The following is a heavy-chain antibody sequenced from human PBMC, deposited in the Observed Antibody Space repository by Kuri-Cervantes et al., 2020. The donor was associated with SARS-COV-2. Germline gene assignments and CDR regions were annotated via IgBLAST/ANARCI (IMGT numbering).Heavy chain of an antibody. J-gene: IGHJ4*02. D-gene: IGHD6-6*01. Sequence: SGPTLVKPTQTLTLTCTFSGFSLSTSGVGVGWIRQPPGKALEWLALIYWDDDKRYGPSLKSRHTITKDTSKNQVVLTMTNIDPVDTATYYCARILGSSYFDYWGQGTLVTVSS. CDR3: ARILGSSYFDY. CDR2: IYWDDDK. V-gene: IGHV2-5*05. CDR1: GFSLSTSGVG.